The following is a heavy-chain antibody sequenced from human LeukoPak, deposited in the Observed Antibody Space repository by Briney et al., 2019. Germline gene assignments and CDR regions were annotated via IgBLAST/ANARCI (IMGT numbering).Heavy chain of an antibody. Sequence: SETLSLTCTVSGGSVSSGSYYWSWIRQPPGKGLEWIGYIYYSGSTNYNPSLKSRDTISVDTSKNQFSLKLSSVTAADTAVYYCARSYSGYDSFDYWGQGTLVTVSS. CDR3: ARSYSGYDSFDY. V-gene: IGHV4-61*01. J-gene: IGHJ4*02. D-gene: IGHD5-12*01. CDR2: IYYSGST. CDR1: GGSVSSGSYY.